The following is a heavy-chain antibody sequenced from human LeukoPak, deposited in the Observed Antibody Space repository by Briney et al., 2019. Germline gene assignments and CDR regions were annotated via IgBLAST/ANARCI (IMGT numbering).Heavy chain of an antibody. D-gene: IGHD3-10*01. Sequence: ASVKVSCKASGYTFTNYAIHWVRQAPGQRPEWMGNISTDTGNTYYSQDFQDRVTITRDTSATTAFLELSSLRSDDMAIYYCTRAVFFGDLTLDYWGQGTLVTVSS. CDR1: GYTFTNYA. CDR2: ISTDTGNT. CDR3: TRAVFFGDLTLDY. V-gene: IGHV1-3*03. J-gene: IGHJ4*02.